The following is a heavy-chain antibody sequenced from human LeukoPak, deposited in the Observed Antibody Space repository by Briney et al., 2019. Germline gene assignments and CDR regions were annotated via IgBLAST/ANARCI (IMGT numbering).Heavy chain of an antibody. V-gene: IGHV3-7*03. CDR1: GFTFSSYW. CDR2: IKQDGSEK. Sequence: GGSLRLSYAASGFTFSSYWMSWVRQAPGKGLEWVANIKQDGSEKYYVDSVKGRFTISRDNAKNSLYLQMNSLRAEDTAVYYCARVAIFGVAKYYFDYWGQGTLVTVSS. D-gene: IGHD3-3*01. J-gene: IGHJ4*02. CDR3: ARVAIFGVAKYYFDY.